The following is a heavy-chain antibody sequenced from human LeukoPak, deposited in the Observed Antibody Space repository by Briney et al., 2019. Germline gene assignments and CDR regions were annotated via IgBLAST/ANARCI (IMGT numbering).Heavy chain of an antibody. CDR1: GFTFSSYG. D-gene: IGHD3-22*01. CDR2: ISSSGSTI. J-gene: IGHJ4*02. Sequence: PGGSLRLSCAASGFTFSSYGMSWLRQAPGKGLEWVSYISSSGSTIYYADSVKGRFTISRDNAKNSLYLQMNSLRAEDTAVYYCARLVVISHPWFDYWGQGTLVTVSS. CDR3: ARLVVISHPWFDY. V-gene: IGHV3-48*04.